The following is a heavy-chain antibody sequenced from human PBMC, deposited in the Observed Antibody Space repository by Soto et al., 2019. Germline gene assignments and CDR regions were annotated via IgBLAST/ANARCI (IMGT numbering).Heavy chain of an antibody. V-gene: IGHV3-30-3*01. CDR3: ARDADGYNYAYDY. Sequence: PGGSLRLSCAASGFTFSSYAMHWVRQAPGKGLEWVAVISYDGSNKYYADSVKGRFTISRDNSKNTLYLQMNSLRAEDTAVYYCARDADGYNYAYDYWGQGTLVTVSS. CDR1: GFTFSSYA. CDR2: ISYDGSNK. J-gene: IGHJ4*02. D-gene: IGHD5-12*01.